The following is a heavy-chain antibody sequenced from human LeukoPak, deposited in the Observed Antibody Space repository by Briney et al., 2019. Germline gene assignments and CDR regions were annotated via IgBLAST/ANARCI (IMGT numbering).Heavy chain of an antibody. V-gene: IGHV4-30-2*01. CDR2: IYHSGST. CDR3: ASLYGSGSYYPSDY. Sequence: SETLSLTCTVSGGSISSGGYSWSWIRQPPGKGLEWIGHIYHSGSTYYNPSLKSRVTISVDRSKNQFSLKLSSVTAADTAVYYCASLYGSGSYYPSDYWGQGTLVTVSS. CDR1: GGSISSGGYS. J-gene: IGHJ4*02. D-gene: IGHD3-10*01.